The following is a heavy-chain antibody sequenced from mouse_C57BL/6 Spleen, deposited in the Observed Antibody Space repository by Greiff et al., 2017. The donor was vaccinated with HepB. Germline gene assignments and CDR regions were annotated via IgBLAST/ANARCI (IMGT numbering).Heavy chain of an antibody. Sequence: VQLQQSGAELVRPGSSVKLSCKASGYTFTSYWMHWVKQRPIQGLEWIGNIDPSDSETHYNQKFKDKATLTVDKSSSTAYMQLSSLTSEDSAVYYCAREGYYTGAMDYWGQGTSVTVSS. J-gene: IGHJ4*01. V-gene: IGHV1-52*01. D-gene: IGHD2-12*01. CDR1: GYTFTSYW. CDR3: AREGYYTGAMDY. CDR2: IDPSDSET.